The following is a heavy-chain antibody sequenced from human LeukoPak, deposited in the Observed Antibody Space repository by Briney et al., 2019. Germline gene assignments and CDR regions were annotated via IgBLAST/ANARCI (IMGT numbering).Heavy chain of an antibody. Sequence: GGSLRLSCAASGFTVSSNFMSWVRQAPGKGLEWISVLYSGGNTYYADSVKGRFTISRDNAKNSLYLDMNSLGAEDTAVYYCARQFGGSYGYWGQGTLVTVSS. J-gene: IGHJ4*02. CDR2: LYSGGNT. CDR3: ARQFGGSYGY. CDR1: GFTVSSNF. V-gene: IGHV3-66*04. D-gene: IGHD1-26*01.